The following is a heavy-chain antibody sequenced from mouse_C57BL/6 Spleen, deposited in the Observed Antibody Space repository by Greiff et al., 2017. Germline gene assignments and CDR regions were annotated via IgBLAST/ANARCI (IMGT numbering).Heavy chain of an antibody. V-gene: IGHV5-6*01. Sequence: EVQLVESGGDLVKPGGSLKLSCAASGFTFSSYGMPWVRQTPDKRLEWVATISSGGSYTYYPDNVKGRFTITRDNANNTLYLQLSSLTSEDTAIYYCARHHHYYSEGYFDYWGQGTTLTVSS. CDR2: ISSGGSYT. CDR3: ARHHHYYSEGYFDY. CDR1: GFTFSSYG. J-gene: IGHJ2*01. D-gene: IGHD1-2*01.